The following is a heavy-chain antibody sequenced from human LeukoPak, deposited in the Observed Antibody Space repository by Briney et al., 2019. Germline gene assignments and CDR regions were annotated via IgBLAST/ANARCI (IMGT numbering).Heavy chain of an antibody. CDR3: AKSSGYSYGYYFDY. CDR1: GFTFSSYA. CDR2: ISGSGGST. V-gene: IGHV3-23*01. D-gene: IGHD5-18*01. Sequence: QSGGSLRLSCAASGFTFSSYAMSWVRQAPGKGLEWVSGISGSGGSTYYADSVKGRFTISRDNSKNTLYLQMNSLRADDTAVYYCAKSSGYSYGYYFDYWGQGTLVTVSS. J-gene: IGHJ4*02.